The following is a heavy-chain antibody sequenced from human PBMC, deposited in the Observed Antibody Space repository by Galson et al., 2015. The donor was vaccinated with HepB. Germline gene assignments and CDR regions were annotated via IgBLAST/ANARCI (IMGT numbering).Heavy chain of an antibody. CDR3: VKGGGGGYPYYFDH. V-gene: IGHV3-9*01. J-gene: IGHJ4*02. CDR2: ISPSSTRT. Sequence: SLRLSCAASGFTFDDYAMHWVRQAPGKGLEWVSGISPSSTRTDYADSVKGRITISRHNAQNSLYLQVNSLRAEDTALYYCVKGGGGGYPYYFDHWGQGTLVTVSS. CDR1: GFTFDDYA. D-gene: IGHD1-26*01.